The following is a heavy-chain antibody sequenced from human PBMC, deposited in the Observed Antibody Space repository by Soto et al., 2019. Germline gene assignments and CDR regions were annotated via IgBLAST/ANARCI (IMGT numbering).Heavy chain of an antibody. Sequence: SQTLSLTCAISGDSVSSNSAAWNWIRQSPSRGLEWLGMTYYRSKWYNDYAVSVKSRITINPDTSKNQFSLQLNSVTPEDTAVYYCARGQYSSGWWDYYGMDVWGQGTTVTVSS. J-gene: IGHJ6*02. D-gene: IGHD6-19*01. CDR1: GDSVSSNSAA. V-gene: IGHV6-1*01. CDR2: TYYRSKWYN. CDR3: ARGQYSSGWWDYYGMDV.